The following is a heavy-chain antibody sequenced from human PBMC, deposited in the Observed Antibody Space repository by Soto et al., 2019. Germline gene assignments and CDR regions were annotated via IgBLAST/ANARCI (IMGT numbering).Heavy chain of an antibody. D-gene: IGHD2-2*03. V-gene: IGHV3-48*03. J-gene: IGHJ6*02. CDR3: GRVGIGYYYVMDV. Sequence: GGSLRLSCAASGFTFSRYEMNWVRQAPGKGLEWVSHISSSGSSIYYADSVKGRFTIARDNAKNSMYLQMNSLRAEDTAVYYCGRVGIGYYYVMDVWGQGTTVTVSS. CDR2: ISSSGSSI. CDR1: GFTFSRYE.